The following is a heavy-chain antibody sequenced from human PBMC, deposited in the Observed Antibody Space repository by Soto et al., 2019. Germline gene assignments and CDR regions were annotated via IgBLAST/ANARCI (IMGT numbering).Heavy chain of an antibody. V-gene: IGHV3-33*01. D-gene: IGHD1-7*01. CDR2: IWHDGINK. CDR1: GFTFSNYG. J-gene: IGHJ4*02. CDR3: ARDWSGTIDY. Sequence: QVQLVESGGGVVQPGRSLRLSCAASGFTFSNYGMHWVRQAPGKGLEWVARIWHDGINKYYADSVKGRFTISRDTSEDTLSLQMNSLIAEYTGVYYCARDWSGTIDYWGQGTLVTVSA.